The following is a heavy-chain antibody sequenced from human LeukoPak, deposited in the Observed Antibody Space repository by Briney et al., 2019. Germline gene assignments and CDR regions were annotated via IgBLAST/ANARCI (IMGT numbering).Heavy chain of an antibody. J-gene: IGHJ4*02. CDR1: GYGFSTFW. Sequence: GESLKISCKGSGYGFSTFWIAWVRQMPGKGLECMGIIQPGDSKTRYSPSFQGHVTISADKSISTAYLQWSSLKASDTAMYYCAEGATPYYFDHWGQGTLATVSA. CDR3: AEGATPYYFDH. V-gene: IGHV5-51*01. CDR2: IQPGDSKT. D-gene: IGHD4/OR15-4a*01.